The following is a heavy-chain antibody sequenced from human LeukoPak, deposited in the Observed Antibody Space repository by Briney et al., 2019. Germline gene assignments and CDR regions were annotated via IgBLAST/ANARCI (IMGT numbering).Heavy chain of an antibody. J-gene: IGHJ1*01. D-gene: IGHD4-23*01. V-gene: IGHV4-39*01. Sequence: PSETLSLTCTVSGGSISIGMYYCAWIRQPPGKGLEWIGSIYYRGNTYYNPSLKSRVTLSVDTSKNQFSLNLSSVTAADTAVYYCARHRDGGPAEYSRHWGQGTLVTVSS. CDR3: ARHRDGGPAEYSRH. CDR1: GGSISIGMYY. CDR2: IYYRGNT.